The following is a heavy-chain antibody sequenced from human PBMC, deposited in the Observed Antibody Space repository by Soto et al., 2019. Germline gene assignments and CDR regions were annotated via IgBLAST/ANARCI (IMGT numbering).Heavy chain of an antibody. D-gene: IGHD3-10*01. Sequence: GASVKVSCKASGYSFPSYTMHWVRQAPGQRLEWMGWINPGIGETKYSEKFQGRVTITRDTPASTAYMEVSSLRSEDTAVYYCAISPPLCVAGPPIGGRHYNSGMDVWGQGTRSPSP. CDR1: GYSFPSYT. CDR3: AISPPLCVAGPPIGGRHYNSGMDV. J-gene: IGHJ6*02. V-gene: IGHV1-3*01. CDR2: INPGIGET.